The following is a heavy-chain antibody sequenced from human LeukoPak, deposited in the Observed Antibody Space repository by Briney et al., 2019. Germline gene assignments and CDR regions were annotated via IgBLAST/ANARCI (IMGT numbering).Heavy chain of an antibody. J-gene: IGHJ4*02. CDR1: GYTFTSYG. CDR3: AREGGSQWLVRPLAPDY. Sequence: GASVKVSCKASGYTFTSYGIGWVRQAPGQGLEWMGWISAYNGNTKYAQKLQGRVTMTTDTSTSTAYMELRSLRSDDTAVYYCAREGGSQWLVRPLAPDYWGQGTLVTVSS. V-gene: IGHV1-18*01. CDR2: ISAYNGNT. D-gene: IGHD6-19*01.